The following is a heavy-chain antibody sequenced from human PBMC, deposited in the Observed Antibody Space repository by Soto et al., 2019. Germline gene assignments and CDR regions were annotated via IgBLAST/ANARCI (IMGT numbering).Heavy chain of an antibody. CDR3: AIGYSSSWFYETFDY. D-gene: IGHD6-13*01. V-gene: IGHV4-34*01. CDR1: GGSFSGYY. CDR2: INHSGST. Sequence: PSETLSLTCAVYGGSFSGYYWSWIRQPPGKGLEWIGEINHSGSTNYNPSLKSRVTISVDTSKNQFSLKLSSVTAADTAVYYCAIGYSSSWFYETFDYWGQGTLVTVSS. J-gene: IGHJ4*02.